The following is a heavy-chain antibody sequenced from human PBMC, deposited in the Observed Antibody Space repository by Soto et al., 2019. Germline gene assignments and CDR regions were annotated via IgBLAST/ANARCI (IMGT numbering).Heavy chain of an antibody. CDR3: ARGGYGASHAEYFQH. CDR2: ISDDGSSK. D-gene: IGHD4-17*01. Sequence: QVQLVESGGGVVQPGRSLRLSCAASGFTFSNYGMHWVRQAPGKGLEWGALISDDGSSKDYADSVKGRFTISRDNSKSTLYLQMNSLRVEDTAVYYCARGGYGASHAEYFQHWGQGTLVTVSS. CDR1: GFTFSNYG. V-gene: IGHV3-30-3*01. J-gene: IGHJ1*01.